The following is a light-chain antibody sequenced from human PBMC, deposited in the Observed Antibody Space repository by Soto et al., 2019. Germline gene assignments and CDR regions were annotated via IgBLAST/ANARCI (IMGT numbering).Light chain of an antibody. Sequence: IVLTQSPATVSLSPGERATPSCRASEAIRGPVAWYQQRPGQPPRLLIYDTSNRATGIPARFSGSVSGTDVTLTISGLEKADLGVYYCQQHHYWTISFGQGTLLEIK. J-gene: IGKJ5*01. CDR1: EAIRGP. V-gene: IGKV3-11*01. CDR3: QQHHYWTIS. CDR2: DTS.